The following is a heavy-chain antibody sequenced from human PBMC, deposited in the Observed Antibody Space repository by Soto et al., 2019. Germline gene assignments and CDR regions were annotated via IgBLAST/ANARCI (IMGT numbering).Heavy chain of an antibody. Sequence: GGSLRLSCAASGFTFSSYGMHWVRQAPGKGLEWVAVISYDGSNKYYADSVKGRFTISRDNSKNTLYLQMNSLRAEDTAVYYCAKDFSFYGSGSYYTKKDYYYYGMDVWGQGTTVTVSS. CDR3: AKDFSFYGSGSYYTKKDYYYYGMDV. CDR2: ISYDGSNK. D-gene: IGHD3-10*01. V-gene: IGHV3-30*18. CDR1: GFTFSSYG. J-gene: IGHJ6*02.